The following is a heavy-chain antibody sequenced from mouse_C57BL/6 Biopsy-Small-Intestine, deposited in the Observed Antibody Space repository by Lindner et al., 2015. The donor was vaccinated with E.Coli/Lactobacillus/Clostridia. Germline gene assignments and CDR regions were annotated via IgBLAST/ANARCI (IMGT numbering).Heavy chain of an antibody. CDR3: ARHERDGDYFDY. CDR1: GYTFTNYW. J-gene: IGHJ2*01. D-gene: IGHD1-1*02. V-gene: IGHV1-62-2*01. Sequence: VQLQESGAELVRPGTSVKMSCKASGYTFTNYWIGWAKQRSGQGLEWIGWFYPGSGSIKYNEKFKDKATLTADKSSSTVYMELSRLTSEDSAVYFCARHERDGDYFDYWGQGTTLTVSS. CDR2: FYPGSGSI.